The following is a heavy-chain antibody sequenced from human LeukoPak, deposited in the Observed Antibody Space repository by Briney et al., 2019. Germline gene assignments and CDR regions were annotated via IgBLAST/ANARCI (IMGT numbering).Heavy chain of an antibody. Sequence: GRSLRLSCAASGFTFSSYGMHWVRQAPGKGLEWVAVIWYDGSNKYYADSVKGRFTISRDNSKNTLYLQMNSLRAEDTAVYYCAKATTVGSNWFDPWGQGTLVTVSS. J-gene: IGHJ5*02. CDR2: IWYDGSNK. D-gene: IGHD4-23*01. CDR1: GFTFSSYG. V-gene: IGHV3-33*06. CDR3: AKATTVGSNWFDP.